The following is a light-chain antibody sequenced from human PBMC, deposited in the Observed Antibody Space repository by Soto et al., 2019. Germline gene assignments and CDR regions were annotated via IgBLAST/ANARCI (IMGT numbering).Light chain of an antibody. J-gene: IGKJ1*01. CDR2: GAS. CDR3: QHHNSYSQT. Sequence: TCRASQSIRYYLAWYQQLPGKAPKLLIYGASSLQSGVPSRFSGSGFGTEFSLTISSLQPDDFATYFCQHHNSYSQTFGQGTKVDI. CDR1: QSIRYY. V-gene: IGKV1-5*01.